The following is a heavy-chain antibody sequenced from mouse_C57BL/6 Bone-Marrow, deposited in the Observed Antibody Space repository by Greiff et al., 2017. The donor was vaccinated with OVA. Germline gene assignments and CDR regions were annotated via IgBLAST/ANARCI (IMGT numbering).Heavy chain of an antibody. CDR3: ASALWSPFDY. J-gene: IGHJ2*01. D-gene: IGHD1-1*02. V-gene: IGHV1-64*01. CDR2: IHPSSGST. CDR1: GYTFTSYW. Sequence: VQLQQPGAELVKPGASVKLSCKASGYTFTSYWMHWVKQRPGQGLEWIGMIHPSSGSTNYNEKFKSKATLTVDKSSSTAYMQRSSLTSEDSAVYYCASALWSPFDYWGQGTTLTVSS.